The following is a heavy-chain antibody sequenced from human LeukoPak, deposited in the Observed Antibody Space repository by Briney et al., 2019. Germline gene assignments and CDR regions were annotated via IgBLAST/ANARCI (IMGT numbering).Heavy chain of an antibody. J-gene: IGHJ2*01. CDR1: GGTFSSYT. V-gene: IGHV1-69*02. CDR2: IFPILGIA. D-gene: IGHD2-15*01. Sequence: SVKVSCKASGGTFSSYTISWVRQAPGQGLEWMGRIFPILGIANYAQKFQGRVTITADKSTSTAYMELSSLRSEDTAVYYCAKTATLSPYVDWYFDLWGRGTLVTVSS. CDR3: AKTATLSPYVDWYFDL.